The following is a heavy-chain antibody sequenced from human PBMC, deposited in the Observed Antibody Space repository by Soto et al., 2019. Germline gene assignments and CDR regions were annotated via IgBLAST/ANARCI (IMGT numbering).Heavy chain of an antibody. D-gene: IGHD1-1*01. CDR3: ARTNDSEDAFDI. J-gene: IGHJ3*02. V-gene: IGHV2-70*04. CDR2: IDWDDDK. Sequence: VSVPTLVNPTQTLTLTCTFSGFSLSTSGMRVSWIRQPPGKALEWLARIDWDDDKFYSTSLKTRLTISKDTSKNQVVLTMTNMDPVDTATYYCARTNDSEDAFDIWGQGTMVTVSS. CDR1: GFSLSTSGMR.